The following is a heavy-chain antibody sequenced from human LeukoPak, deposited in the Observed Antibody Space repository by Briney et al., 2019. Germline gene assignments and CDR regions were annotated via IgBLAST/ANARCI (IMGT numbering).Heavy chain of an antibody. CDR1: GGSISSYY. V-gene: IGHV4-4*07. CDR2: IYTSGST. Sequence: MSSETLSLTCTVSGGSISSYYWSWIRQPAGKGLEWIGRIYTSGSTNYNPSLKSRVTISVDTSKNQFSLKLSSVTAADTAVYYCAREEWVRITIFGVVTRLSYFDLWGRGTLVTVSS. CDR3: AREEWVRITIFGVVTRLSYFDL. D-gene: IGHD3-3*01. J-gene: IGHJ2*01.